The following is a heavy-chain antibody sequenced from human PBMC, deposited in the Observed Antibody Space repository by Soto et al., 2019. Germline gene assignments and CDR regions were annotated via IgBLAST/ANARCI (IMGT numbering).Heavy chain of an antibody. CDR1: GFTFDDYA. V-gene: IGHV3-9*01. CDR2: ISWNSGSR. J-gene: IGHJ3*02. Sequence: EVQLVESGGGLVQPGRSLRLSCAASGFTFDDYAMHWVRQVPGKGPEWVSGISWNSGSRGYAESVRGRFTISRDNAKNSLYLQMNSLRAEDTALHYCAKSKGDLEILKTTVTTFWGPFHIWGQGTMVTVSS. CDR3: AKSKGDLEILKTTVTTFWGPFHI. D-gene: IGHD4-17*01.